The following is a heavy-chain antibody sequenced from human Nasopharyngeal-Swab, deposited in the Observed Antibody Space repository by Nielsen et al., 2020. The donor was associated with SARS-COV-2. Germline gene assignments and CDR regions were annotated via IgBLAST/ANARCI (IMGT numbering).Heavy chain of an antibody. J-gene: IGHJ6*02. V-gene: IGHV4-39*01. CDR3: AKYYGGGLPYGMDV. D-gene: IGHD3-10*01. CDR1: GVSLSSSSYF. CDR2: IYYSGNT. Sequence: GSLRLSCTVSGVSLSSSSYFWGWIRQPPGKGLEWIGSIYYSGNTYCNPSLKSRVTISVYTSNNQFSLKLSSVTAADTAVYYCAKYYGGGLPYGMDVWGQGTTVTVSS.